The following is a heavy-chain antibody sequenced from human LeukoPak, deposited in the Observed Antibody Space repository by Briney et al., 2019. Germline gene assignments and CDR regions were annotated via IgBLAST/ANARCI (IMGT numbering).Heavy chain of an antibody. CDR2: ISSSSSTI. CDR3: SCYGDREVR. CDR1: GFTFSSYS. J-gene: IGHJ4*02. Sequence: GGSLRLSCAASGFTFSSYSMNWVRQAPGKGLEWVSYISSSSSTIYYADSVKGRFTISRDNAKNSLYLQMNSLRSEDTAVYYCSCYGDREVRWGQGTLVTVSS. V-gene: IGHV3-48*01. D-gene: IGHD4-17*01.